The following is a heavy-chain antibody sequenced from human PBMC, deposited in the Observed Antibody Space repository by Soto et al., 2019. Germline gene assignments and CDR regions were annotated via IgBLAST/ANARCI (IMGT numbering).Heavy chain of an antibody. D-gene: IGHD3-22*01. CDR3: ARHPPYYYDSSGYYWSVFDI. V-gene: IGHV5-51*01. Sequence: GESLKISCKGSGYSFTSYWIGWVRQMPGKGLEWMGIIYPSDSDTRYSPSFQGQVTISADKSISTAYLQWSSLKASDTAMYYCARHPPYYYDSSGYYWSVFDIWGQGTMVTVSS. CDR2: IYPSDSDT. J-gene: IGHJ3*02. CDR1: GYSFTSYW.